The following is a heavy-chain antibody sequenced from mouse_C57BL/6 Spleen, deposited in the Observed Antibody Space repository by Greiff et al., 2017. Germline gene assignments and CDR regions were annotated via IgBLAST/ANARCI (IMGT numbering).Heavy chain of an antibody. J-gene: IGHJ3*01. V-gene: IGHV1-64*01. CDR2: IHPNSGST. CDR3: ARSGDYDVFAY. CDR1: GYTFTSYW. Sequence: QVQLQQPGAELVKPGASVKLSCKASGYTFTSYWMHWVKQRPGQGLEWIGMIHPNSGSTNYNEKFKSKATLTVDKSSSTAYMQLSSLTSEDSAVYYCARSGDYDVFAYWGQGTLVTVSA. D-gene: IGHD2-4*01.